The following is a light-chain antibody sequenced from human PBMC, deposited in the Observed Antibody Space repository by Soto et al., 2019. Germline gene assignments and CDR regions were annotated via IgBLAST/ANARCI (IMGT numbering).Light chain of an antibody. V-gene: IGKV1-27*01. Sequence: DIQVIQSPSSLSASVGDRVTITCRASLPISNYLDWYQQQPGKIPNLLIYPPSTLQAGVPSRLSGSGYGTDFTLTISSLQPEDVAAYYCQHYYSYPLTFRGGTKVGIK. CDR3: QHYYSYPLT. CDR2: PPS. CDR1: LPISNY. J-gene: IGKJ4*01.